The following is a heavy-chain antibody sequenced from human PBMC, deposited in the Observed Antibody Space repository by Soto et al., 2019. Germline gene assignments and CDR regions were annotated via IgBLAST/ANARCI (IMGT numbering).Heavy chain of an antibody. CDR2: IIPIFGTA. V-gene: IGHV1-69*01. D-gene: IGHD3-22*01. CDR1: GGTFSSYA. CDR3: APGTMIVVLVAFDI. J-gene: IGHJ3*02. Sequence: QVQLVQSGAVVKKPGSSVKVSCKASGGTFSSYAISWVRQAPGQGLEWMGGIIPIFGTANYAQKFQGRVTITADESTSTAYMELSSLRSEDTAVYYCAPGTMIVVLVAFDIWGQGTMVTVSS.